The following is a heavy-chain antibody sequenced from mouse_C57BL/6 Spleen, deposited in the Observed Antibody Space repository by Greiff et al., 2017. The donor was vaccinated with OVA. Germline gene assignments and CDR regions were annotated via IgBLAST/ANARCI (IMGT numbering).Heavy chain of an antibody. CDR3: AREGYYVENYFDY. Sequence: QVQLKESGAELARPGASVKMSCKASGYTFTSYTMHWVKQRPGQGLEWIGYINPSSGYTKYNQKFKDKATLTADKSSGTAYMQLSSLTSEDSAVYYCAREGYYVENYFDYWGQGTTLTVSS. J-gene: IGHJ2*01. D-gene: IGHD2-3*01. CDR1: GYTFTSYT. CDR2: INPSSGYT. V-gene: IGHV1-4*01.